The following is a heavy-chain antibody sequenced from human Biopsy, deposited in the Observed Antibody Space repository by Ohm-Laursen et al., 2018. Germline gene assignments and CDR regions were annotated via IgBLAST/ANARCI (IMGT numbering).Heavy chain of an antibody. Sequence: SDTLSLTCTVSGGSISNNNYYWGWIRQPPGKGLEWTGSIFYRGSTHSKPSLKSRVNISVDTSKNQFSLKLNSVTAADTAVYYCARDYDTSGYYYASWGQGTLVTVSS. J-gene: IGHJ5*02. CDR2: IFYRGST. V-gene: IGHV4-39*01. CDR3: ARDYDTSGYYYAS. D-gene: IGHD3-22*01. CDR1: GGSISNNNYY.